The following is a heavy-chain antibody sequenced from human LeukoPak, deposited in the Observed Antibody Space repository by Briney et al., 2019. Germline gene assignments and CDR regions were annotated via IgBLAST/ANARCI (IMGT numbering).Heavy chain of an antibody. CDR2: IKQDGSEK. D-gene: IGHD6-19*01. V-gene: IGHV3-7*01. Sequence: TGGSLRLSCAASGFTFSSYWMSWVRQAPGKGLEWVANIKQDGSEKYYVDSVKGRFTISRDNAKNSLYLQMNSLRAEDTAVYYCARETYSSGWYVDYWGQGTLVTVSS. J-gene: IGHJ4*02. CDR3: ARETYSSGWYVDY. CDR1: GFTFSSYW.